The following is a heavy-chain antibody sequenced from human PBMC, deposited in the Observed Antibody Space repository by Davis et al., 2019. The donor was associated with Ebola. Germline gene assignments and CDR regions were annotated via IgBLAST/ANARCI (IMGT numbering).Heavy chain of an antibody. J-gene: IGHJ4*02. Sequence: GGSLRLSCAASGLTFSGSAMHWVRQASGKGLEWVGRIRSKANSYATAYAASVKGRFTISRDDSKNTAYLQMNSLKTEDTAVYYCTRLHGAAAGTGDYWGQGTLVTVSS. V-gene: IGHV3-73*01. CDR3: TRLHGAAAGTGDY. D-gene: IGHD6-13*01. CDR2: IRSKANSYAT. CDR1: GLTFSGSA.